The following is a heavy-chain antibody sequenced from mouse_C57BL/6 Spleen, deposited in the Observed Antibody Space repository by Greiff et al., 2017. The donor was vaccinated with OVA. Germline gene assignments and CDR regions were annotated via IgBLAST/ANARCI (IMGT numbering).Heavy chain of an antibody. CDR2: FYPGSGSI. V-gene: IGHV1-62-2*01. Sequence: VQLQQSGAELVKPGASVKLSCKASGYTFTEYTIHWVKQRSGQGLEWIGWFYPGSGSIKDNEKFKDKATLTADKSSSTVYMELSRLTSEDSAVYFCARHGGRDYDGRDYYAMDYWGQGTSVTVSS. J-gene: IGHJ4*01. D-gene: IGHD2-4*01. CDR1: GYTFTEYT. CDR3: ARHGGRDYDGRDYYAMDY.